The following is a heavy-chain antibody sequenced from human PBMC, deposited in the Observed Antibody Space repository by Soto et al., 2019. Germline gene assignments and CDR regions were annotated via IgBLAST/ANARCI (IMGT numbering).Heavy chain of an antibody. CDR1: GGTLRNYA. J-gene: IGHJ3*02. CDR2: IIPILGSA. CDR3: ASRERVGAFDI. D-gene: IGHD1-26*01. V-gene: IGHV1-69*01. Sequence: QVQLVQSGAEVKKPASSVKVSCKASGGTLRNYAINWVRQAPGQGLEWMGGIIPILGSANYAQKFQDRVTITADESTSTTYMELSRLRSEDAAVYYCASRERVGAFDIWGQGTMVTVSS.